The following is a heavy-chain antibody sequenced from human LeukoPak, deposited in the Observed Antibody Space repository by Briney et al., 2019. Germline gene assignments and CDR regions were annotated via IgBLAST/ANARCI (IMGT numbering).Heavy chain of an antibody. Sequence: GGSLRLSCAASGFTFDDYAMHWVRQAPGKGLEWVSGISWNSGSIGYADSVKGRFTISRDNAKNSLYLQINSLRAEDTALYYCAKVASAGIAAFYYMDVWGKGTTVTVSS. J-gene: IGHJ6*03. D-gene: IGHD6-13*01. CDR2: ISWNSGSI. V-gene: IGHV3-9*01. CDR3: AKVASAGIAAFYYMDV. CDR1: GFTFDDYA.